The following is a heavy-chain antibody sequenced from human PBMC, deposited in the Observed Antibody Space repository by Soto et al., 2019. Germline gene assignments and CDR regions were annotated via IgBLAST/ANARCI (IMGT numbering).Heavy chain of an antibody. D-gene: IGHD3-22*01. Sequence: GGSLRLSCAASGFTFSGSAMHWVRQASGKGLEWVGRIRSKANNYATAYAASVKGRFTISRDDSENTAYLQMNSLKTEDTAVYYCTRTYYYDTSGRYYDSPFDYWGPGTLVTVSS. J-gene: IGHJ4*02. CDR2: IRSKANNYAT. CDR3: TRTYYYDTSGRYYDSPFDY. V-gene: IGHV3-73*01. CDR1: GFTFSGSA.